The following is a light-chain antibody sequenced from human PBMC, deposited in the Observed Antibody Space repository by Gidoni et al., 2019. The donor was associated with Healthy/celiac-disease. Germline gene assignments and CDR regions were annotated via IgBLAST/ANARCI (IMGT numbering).Light chain of an antibody. CDR2: KAS. CDR3: QQYNSSPFT. J-gene: IGKJ3*01. V-gene: IGKV1-5*03. Sequence: DIQMPQSPSTLSASVGDRVTITCRASQSISSWLAWYQKKPGKAPKLLIYKASSLESGVPSRFSGSGSGTEFTLTISSLQPDDFATYYCQQYNSSPFTFGPGTKVDIK. CDR1: QSISSW.